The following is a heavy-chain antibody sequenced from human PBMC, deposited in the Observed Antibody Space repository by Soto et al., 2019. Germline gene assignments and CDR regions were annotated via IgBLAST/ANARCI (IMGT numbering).Heavy chain of an antibody. CDR1: GYTFTDDH. Sequence: QVQLVQSGAEVKKPGASVKVSCKASGYTFTDDHIHWVRQAPGQGLEFMGWINANNGGAGSAQQFQGRVTVTRDTSITTVYMELSNLRSDDTAVYYCAREGGSETLQPSYNWFDTWGQGTLVTVSS. CDR3: AREGGSETLQPSYNWFDT. CDR2: INANNGGA. V-gene: IGHV1-2*02. D-gene: IGHD6-25*01. J-gene: IGHJ5*02.